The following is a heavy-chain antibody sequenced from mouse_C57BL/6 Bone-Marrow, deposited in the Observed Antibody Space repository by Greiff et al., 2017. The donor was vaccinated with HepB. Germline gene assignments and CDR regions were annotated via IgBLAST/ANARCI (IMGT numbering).Heavy chain of an antibody. D-gene: IGHD2-1*01. Sequence: EVQRVESGPGLVKPSQSLSLTCSVTGYSITSGYYWNWIRQFPGNKLEWMGYISYDGSNNYNPSLKNRISITRDTSKNQFFLKLNSVTTEDTATYYCAILLSNAMDYWGQGTSVTVSS. V-gene: IGHV3-6*01. CDR1: GYSITSGYY. CDR3: AILLSNAMDY. J-gene: IGHJ4*01. CDR2: ISYDGSN.